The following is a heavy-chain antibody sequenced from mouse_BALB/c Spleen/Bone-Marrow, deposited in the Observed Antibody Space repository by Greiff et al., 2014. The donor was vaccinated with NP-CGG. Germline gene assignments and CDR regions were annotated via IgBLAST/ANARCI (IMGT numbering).Heavy chain of an antibody. Sequence: VQLQQSGPELVKPGASVKMSCKASGYTFTSYIMHWVRQKPGQGLEWIGYIHPYNDDSKFNEKFEGKATLTSDKSSYTAYMELSSLTSEGSAVYYCARWGRYDWYFDVWGAGTTVTVPS. V-gene: IGHV1-14*01. CDR2: IHPYNDDS. D-gene: IGHD2-14*01. J-gene: IGHJ1*01. CDR3: ARWGRYDWYFDV. CDR1: GYTFTSYI.